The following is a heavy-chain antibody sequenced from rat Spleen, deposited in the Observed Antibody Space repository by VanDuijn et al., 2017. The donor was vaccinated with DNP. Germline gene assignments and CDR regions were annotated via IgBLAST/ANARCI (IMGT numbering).Heavy chain of an antibody. Sequence: QVQLQESGPGLVQPSQTLSLTCTVSGFSLTSYGVSWVRQPPGKGLEWIAAISSGGTTYYNPALTSRLSISRDTSKSQVFLKMNSLQTEDTAIYFCTRDVPNYLDYWGQGVIVTVSS. J-gene: IGHJ2*01. CDR3: TRDVPNYLDY. CDR1: GFSLTSYG. CDR2: ISSGGTT. V-gene: IGHV2S12*01.